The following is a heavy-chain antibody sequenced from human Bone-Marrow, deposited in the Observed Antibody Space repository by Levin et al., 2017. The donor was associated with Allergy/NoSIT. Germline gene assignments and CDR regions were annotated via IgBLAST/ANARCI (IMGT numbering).Heavy chain of an antibody. D-gene: IGHD1-26*01. V-gene: IGHV4-59*02. CDR3: AREWELLSYFDY. J-gene: IGHJ4*02. CDR1: GGSVSSYN. CDR2: VHDSGDS. Sequence: SETLSLTCSVSGGSVSSYNWNWIRQPPGKGLEWIGYVHDSGDSNYNPSLKSRVSISLDTSKNRFSLTLNSVTTADTAVYYCAREWELLSYFDYWGQGALVTVSS.